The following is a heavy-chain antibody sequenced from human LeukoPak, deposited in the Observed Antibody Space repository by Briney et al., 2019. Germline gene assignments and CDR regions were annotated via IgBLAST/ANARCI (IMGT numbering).Heavy chain of an antibody. CDR3: AGVSYVDY. J-gene: IGHJ4*02. CDR2: IKQDGSEK. V-gene: IGHV3-7*04. CDR1: GFTFGNYW. Sequence: PGGSLRLSCVASGFTFGNYWMKWVRQAPGKGLEWVANIKQDGSEKNYVDYVKGRFTISRDNAKNSLYLQMNSLRADDTAVYYCAGVSYVDYWGQGTLVTVHS.